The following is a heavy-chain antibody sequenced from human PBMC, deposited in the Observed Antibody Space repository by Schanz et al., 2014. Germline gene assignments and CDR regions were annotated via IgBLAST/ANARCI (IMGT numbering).Heavy chain of an antibody. J-gene: IGHJ4*02. Sequence: VQLVDSGGGLVKPGGSLRLSCAASGFTFSDHYMDWVRQAPGKGLEWVGRITNKPNNYNTEYAASVKGRFTISRDDSRNSLYLQMNSLRAEDTAVYYCAKDQGSYGSGSYSYFDYWGQGTLATVSS. CDR1: GFTFSDHY. D-gene: IGHD3-10*01. CDR2: ITNKPNNYNT. CDR3: AKDQGSYGSGSYSYFDY. V-gene: IGHV3-72*01.